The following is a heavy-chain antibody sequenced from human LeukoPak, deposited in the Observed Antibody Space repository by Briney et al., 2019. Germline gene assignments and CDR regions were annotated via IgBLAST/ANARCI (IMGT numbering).Heavy chain of an antibody. D-gene: IGHD3-3*01. V-gene: IGHV3-23*01. CDR1: GFTFSSYA. CDR3: AKTPSNYDFWSGYYTGMTPDY. Sequence: GGSLRLSCAASGFTFSSYAMSWVGQAPGKGLEWVSAISGSGCSTYYADSVKGRFTISRDNSKNTLYLQMNSLRAEDTAVYYCAKTPSNYDFWSGYYTGMTPDYWGQGTLVTVSS. CDR2: ISGSGCST. J-gene: IGHJ4*02.